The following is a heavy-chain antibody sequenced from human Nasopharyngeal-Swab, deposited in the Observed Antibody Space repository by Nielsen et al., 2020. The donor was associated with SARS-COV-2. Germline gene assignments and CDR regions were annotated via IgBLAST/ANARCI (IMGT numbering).Heavy chain of an antibody. Sequence: SETLSLTCTVSGGPISSYYWSWIRQPPGKGLGWIGEINHSGSTNYNPSLKSRVTISVDTSKNQFSLKLSSVTAADTAVYYCATCGGSCYSDAFDIWGQGTMVTVSS. D-gene: IGHD2-15*01. CDR3: ATCGGSCYSDAFDI. CDR1: GGPISSYY. CDR2: INHSGST. J-gene: IGHJ3*02. V-gene: IGHV4-34*01.